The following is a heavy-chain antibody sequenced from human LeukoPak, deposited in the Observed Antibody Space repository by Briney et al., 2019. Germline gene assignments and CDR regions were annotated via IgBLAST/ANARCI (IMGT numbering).Heavy chain of an antibody. D-gene: IGHD3-10*01. CDR2: ISNDGSDK. CDR3: ARDQIYGSGSYYKTPGDLFDY. J-gene: IGHJ4*02. Sequence: GRSLRLSCAASGFTFRSYGMEWVRQAPGKGLEWVAVISNDGSDKYYADSVKGRFTISRDNSKNTLYLQMNSLRAEDTAVYYCARDQIYGSGSYYKTPGDLFDYWGQGTLVTVSS. V-gene: IGHV3-30-3*01. CDR1: GFTFRSYG.